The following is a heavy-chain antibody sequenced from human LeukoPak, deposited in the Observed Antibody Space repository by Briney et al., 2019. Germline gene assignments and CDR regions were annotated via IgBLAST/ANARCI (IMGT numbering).Heavy chain of an antibody. J-gene: IGHJ4*02. CDR1: GFTVSSNY. V-gene: IGHV3-66*02. D-gene: IGHD6-13*01. Sequence: GGSLRLSCAASGFTVSSNYMSWVRQAPGKGLEWVSVIYSGGSTYSADSVKGRFTISRDNSKNTLYLQMNSLRAEDTAAYYCAYSSSWYVFDYWGQGTLVTVSS. CDR2: IYSGGST. CDR3: AYSSSWYVFDY.